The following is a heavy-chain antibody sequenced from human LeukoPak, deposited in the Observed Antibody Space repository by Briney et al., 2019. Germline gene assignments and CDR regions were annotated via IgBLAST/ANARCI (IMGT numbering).Heavy chain of an antibody. CDR1: GGSFSGYY. CDR2: INHSGST. Sequence: SETLSLTCAVYGGSFSGYYWSWIRQPPGKGLEWIGEINHSGSTNYNPSLKSRVTISVDTSKNQFSLKLSSVTVADTAVYYCARALGARRYDYWGQGTLVTVSS. CDR3: ARALGARRYDY. V-gene: IGHV4-34*01. J-gene: IGHJ4*02. D-gene: IGHD3-16*02.